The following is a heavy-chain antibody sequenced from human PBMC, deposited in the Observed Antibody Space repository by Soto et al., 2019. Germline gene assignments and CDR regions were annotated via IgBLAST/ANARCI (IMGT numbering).Heavy chain of an antibody. CDR3: ARDQTVATNWFDP. Sequence: GESLKISCAASGFTFSSYWMHWVRQAPGKGLVWVSRINSDGSSTSYADSVKGRFTISRDNAKNTLFLEMNSLRAEDTAVYYCARDQTVATNWFDPWGQGTLVTVSS. V-gene: IGHV3-74*01. CDR2: INSDGSST. CDR1: GFTFSSYW. J-gene: IGHJ5*02. D-gene: IGHD5-12*01.